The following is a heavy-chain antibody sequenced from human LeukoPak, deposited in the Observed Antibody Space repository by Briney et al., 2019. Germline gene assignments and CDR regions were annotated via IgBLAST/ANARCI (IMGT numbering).Heavy chain of an antibody. CDR2: ISWDGGST. CDR3: AKDIWRYYYMDV. Sequence: AGGSLRLSCAASGFTFDDYTMHWVRQAPGKGLEWVSLISWDGGSTYYADSVKGRFTISRDNSKNSLYLQMNSLRTEDTALYYCAKDIWRYYYMDVWGKGTTVTVSS. J-gene: IGHJ6*03. V-gene: IGHV3-43*01. D-gene: IGHD1-1*01. CDR1: GFTFDDYT.